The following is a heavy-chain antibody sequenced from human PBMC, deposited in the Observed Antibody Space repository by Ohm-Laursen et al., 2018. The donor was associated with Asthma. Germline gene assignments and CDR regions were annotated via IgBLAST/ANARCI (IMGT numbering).Heavy chain of an antibody. CDR2: INPLGYEK. J-gene: IGHJ1*01. V-gene: IGHV3-7*03. Sequence: SLRLSCSASGVAFSDSWMSWVRQLPGASLEWVAKINPLGYEKYYMDSVRGRFTVSRDNAKSSLYLEMNSLTVADTALYFCVTDAWWSYVHWGQGTLVTVSS. CDR3: VTDAWWSYVH. CDR1: GVAFSDSW. D-gene: IGHD1-26*01.